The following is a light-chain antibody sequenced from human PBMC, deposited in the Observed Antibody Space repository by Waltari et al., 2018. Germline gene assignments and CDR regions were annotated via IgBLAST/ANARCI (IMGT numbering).Light chain of an antibody. J-gene: IGLJ2*01. V-gene: IGLV2-11*01. CDR1: SSDVGAYDS. Sequence: QSALTQPRSVSGSPGQSVTISCTGTSSDVGAYDSVSWYQHHPGKAPKLMICDVTKRPSGVPDRFAGSKSGNTASLTISGLQAEDEAYYYCCSYAGRYTHVVFGGGTKLTVL. CDR3: CSYAGRYTHVV. CDR2: DVT.